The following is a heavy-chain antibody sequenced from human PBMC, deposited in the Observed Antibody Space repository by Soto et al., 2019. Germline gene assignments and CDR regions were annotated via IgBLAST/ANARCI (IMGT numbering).Heavy chain of an antibody. V-gene: IGHV2-5*02. J-gene: IGHJ6*02. CDR2: IYWDDDN. CDR1: GFSLTTRGEG. CDR3: AHSPLHYGLFPDFSYAMDV. Sequence: SGPTLVNPTQTLTLTCAFSGFSLTTRGEGVGWIRQPPGKALEWLANIYWDDDNRYSPSLKSRLTVTRDTSRNQVVLRMTNMDPVDTATYCCAHSPLHYGLFPDFSYAMDVWGQGPTVTVSS. D-gene: IGHD3-3*01.